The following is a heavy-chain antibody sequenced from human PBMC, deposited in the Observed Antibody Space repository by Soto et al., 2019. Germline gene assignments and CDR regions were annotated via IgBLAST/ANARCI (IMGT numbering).Heavy chain of an antibody. V-gene: IGHV4-31*02. J-gene: IGHJ6*02. CDR1: GGSINTAGYY. D-gene: IGHD1-1*01. Sequence: SETLSLTWTVSGGSINTAGYYWSWIRQHPGQGLEVIGEIYHSGSAYYDPSLESRLTISLDPSKNQFSLKLSSATAADTAVYYCARDRNDVLRWDGIDXWGQGTTVT. CDR2: IYHSGSA. CDR3: ARDRNDVLRWDGIDX.